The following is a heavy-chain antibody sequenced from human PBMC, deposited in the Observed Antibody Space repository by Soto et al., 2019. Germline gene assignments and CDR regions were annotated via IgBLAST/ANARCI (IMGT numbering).Heavy chain of an antibody. D-gene: IGHD3-22*01. CDR3: ARARGDSSGYYRGRAYYYYGMDV. V-gene: IGHV4-31*03. J-gene: IGHJ6*02. CDR1: GGSVSSGAYY. Sequence: SETLPLTCTVSGGSVSSGAYYWTWIRQRPGKGLEWIGYIYYSGSTYYSPSLKSRLSISLDTSKNQFSLRLSSVTAADTAMYYCARARGDSSGYYRGRAYYYYGMDVWGQGTTVTVSS. CDR2: IYYSGST.